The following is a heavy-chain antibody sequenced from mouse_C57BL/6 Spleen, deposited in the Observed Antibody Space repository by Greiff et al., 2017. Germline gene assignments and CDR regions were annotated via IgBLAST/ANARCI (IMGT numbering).Heavy chain of an antibody. CDR1: GYTFTSYW. CDR3: ARNYYGYDWYFDV. V-gene: IGHV1-50*01. J-gene: IGHJ1*03. Sequence: QVQLQQPGAELVKPGASVKLSCKASGYTFTSYWMQWVKQRPGQGLEWIGEIDPSDSYTKYNQKFKCKATVSVDTSSRTAYMQLSSLTSDDSAVYYCARNYYGYDWYFDVWGTGTTVTVSS. D-gene: IGHD2-2*01. CDR2: IDPSDSYT.